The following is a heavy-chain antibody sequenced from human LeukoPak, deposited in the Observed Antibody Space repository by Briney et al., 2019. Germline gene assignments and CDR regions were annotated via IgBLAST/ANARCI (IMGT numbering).Heavy chain of an antibody. Sequence: NPSETLSLTCSVSGGSISTNKWWTWVRQPPGKGLEWIGELHPSGTRIYNPSLKSRVTISVDTSKNQFSLKLSSVTAADTAMYYCARGSFGELLDYWGQGTLVTVSS. D-gene: IGHD3-10*01. CDR3: ARGSFGELLDY. CDR2: LHPSGTR. J-gene: IGHJ4*02. V-gene: IGHV4-4*02. CDR1: GGSISTNKW.